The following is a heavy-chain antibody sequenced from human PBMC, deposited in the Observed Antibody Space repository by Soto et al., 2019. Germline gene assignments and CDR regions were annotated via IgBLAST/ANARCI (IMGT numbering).Heavy chain of an antibody. CDR2: IWYDGSNK. J-gene: IGHJ5*02. D-gene: IGHD3-3*01. CDR3: ARGSNFWSGPGDWFDP. CDR1: GFTFSSYG. Sequence: GSLRLSCAASGFTFSSYGMHWVRQAPGKGLEWVAVIWYDGSNKYYADSVKGRFTISRDNSKNTLYLQMNSLRAEDTAVYYCARGSNFWSGPGDWFDPWGQGTLVTVSS. V-gene: IGHV3-33*01.